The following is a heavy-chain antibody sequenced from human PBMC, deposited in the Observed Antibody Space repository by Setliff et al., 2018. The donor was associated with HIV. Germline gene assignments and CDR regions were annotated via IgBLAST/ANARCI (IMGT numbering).Heavy chain of an antibody. J-gene: IGHJ4*02. CDR3: AGGYLSGWSATAAN. CDR1: GFTFTNYW. V-gene: IGHV3-74*01. CDR2: INSDGSST. D-gene: IGHD6-19*01. Sequence: GGSLRLSCAASGFTFTNYWMHWFRQAPGMGLVWVSRINSDGSSTTCADSVKGRFTISRDNAKNTLYLQMNSLRAEDTAVYYCAGGYLSGWSATAANWGQGALVTVSS.